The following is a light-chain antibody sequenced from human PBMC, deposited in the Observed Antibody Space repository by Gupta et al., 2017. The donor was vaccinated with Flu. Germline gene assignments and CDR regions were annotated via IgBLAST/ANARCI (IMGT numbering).Light chain of an antibody. V-gene: IGLV2-11*01. CDR1: SSDVGGYNY. J-gene: IGLJ3*02. CDR2: DVS. Sequence: QSALTQPRSVSGSPGQSVTISCTGTSSDVGGYNYVSWYQQHPGKAPKLMIYDVSKRPSGVPDRFSGSKSGNTAYLTISGLQAEDEADYYCCSYAGSYTNWVFGGGTKL. CDR3: CSYAGSYTNWV.